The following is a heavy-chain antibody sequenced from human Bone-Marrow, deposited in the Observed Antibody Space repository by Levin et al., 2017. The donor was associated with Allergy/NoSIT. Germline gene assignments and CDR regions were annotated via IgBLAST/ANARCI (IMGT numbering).Heavy chain of an antibody. Sequence: GGSLRLSCTSSGFTFDDYAMHWVRHAPGKGLEWVAHISWNSNSIAYADSVKGRFTISRDNAKNSVFLQMSSLRAEDTAVYYCVKGSYGRDFYAMDVWGQGTTVIVSS. V-gene: IGHV3-9*01. CDR3: VKGSYGRDFYAMDV. CDR1: GFTFDDYA. J-gene: IGHJ6*02. D-gene: IGHD3-16*01. CDR2: ISWNSNSI.